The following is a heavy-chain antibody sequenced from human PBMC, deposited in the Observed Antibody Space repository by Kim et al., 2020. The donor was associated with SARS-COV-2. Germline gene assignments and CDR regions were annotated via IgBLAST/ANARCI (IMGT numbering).Heavy chain of an antibody. V-gene: IGHV4-34*09. J-gene: IGHJ5*02. CDR3: ARSYYYGSGGFDP. D-gene: IGHD3-10*01. Sequence: NYDPSLKSRVTLSVDTAKNQFSLRLSSVTAADTAVYSCARSYYYGSGGFDPWGQGTLVTVSS.